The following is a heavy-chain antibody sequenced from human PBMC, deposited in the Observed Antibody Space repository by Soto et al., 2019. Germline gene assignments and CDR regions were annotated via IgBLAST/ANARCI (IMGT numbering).Heavy chain of an antibody. V-gene: IGHV5-10-1*01. CDR3: ARQVLRIAAAGTKGNWFDP. CDR1: GYSFTSYW. D-gene: IGHD6-13*01. CDR2: IDPSDSYT. J-gene: IGHJ5*02. Sequence: PGESLKISCKGSGYSFTSYWISWVRQMPGKGLEWMGRIDPSDSYTNYSPSFQGHVTISADKSISTAYLQWSSLKASDTAMYYCARQVLRIAAAGTKGNWFDPWGQGTQVTVSS.